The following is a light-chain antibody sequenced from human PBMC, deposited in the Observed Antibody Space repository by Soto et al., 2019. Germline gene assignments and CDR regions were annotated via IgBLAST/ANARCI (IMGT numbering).Light chain of an antibody. V-gene: IGLV6-57*04. Sequence: NFMLTQPHSGSESPGKTVTISCTRSSGSIANNYVQWYQQRPGSAPTTVSYENNQRPSGVPDRFSGSIDSSSNSASLTISGLKTEDEADYYCQSYDSSTVVFGGGTKLTVL. CDR3: QSYDSSTVV. J-gene: IGLJ2*01. CDR1: SGSIANNY. CDR2: ENN.